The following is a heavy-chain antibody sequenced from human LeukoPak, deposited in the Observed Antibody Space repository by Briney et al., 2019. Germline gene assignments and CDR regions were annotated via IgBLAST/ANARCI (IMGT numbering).Heavy chain of an antibody. CDR1: GYTFTSYG. J-gene: IGHJ5*02. Sequence: GASVKVSCKASGYTFTSYGISWVRQAPGQGLEWMGRIIPILGIANYAQKFQGRVTITADKSTSTAYMELSSLRSEDTAVYYCASGRGYYDSSGYPRAYNWFDPWGQGTLVTVSS. CDR3: ASGRGYYDSSGYPRAYNWFDP. D-gene: IGHD3-22*01. CDR2: IIPILGIA. V-gene: IGHV1-69*04.